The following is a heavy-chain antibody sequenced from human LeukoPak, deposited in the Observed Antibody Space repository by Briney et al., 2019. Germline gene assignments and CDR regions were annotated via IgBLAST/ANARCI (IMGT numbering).Heavy chain of an antibody. CDR3: ARDSAPRGTQRGVITSLDS. Sequence: PGGSLRLSCAASGFTFSDYYMTWIRQAPGKGLEWVSYISSSGNTIYYADSVKGRFTISRDNAKNSLFLQMNSLRAEDTAVYYCARDSAPRGTQRGVITSLDSWGQGTLVTVSS. J-gene: IGHJ4*02. D-gene: IGHD3-3*01. CDR1: GFTFSDYY. V-gene: IGHV3-11*01. CDR2: ISSSGNTI.